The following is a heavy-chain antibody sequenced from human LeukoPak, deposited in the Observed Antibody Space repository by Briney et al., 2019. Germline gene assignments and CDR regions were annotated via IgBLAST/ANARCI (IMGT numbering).Heavy chain of an antibody. CDR3: VLYGLGSPH. CDR1: GFSFSIYY. CDR2: INSDATDT. V-gene: IGHV3-74*01. J-gene: IGHJ4*02. D-gene: IGHD3-10*01. Sequence: PGGSLRLSCAASGFSFSIYYMHWVRQAPGKGLVWDSRINSDATDTVYADSVRGRFTISRDNAKNTLYLQMNSLRAEDTAVYYCVLYGLGSPHWGQGTLVTVSS.